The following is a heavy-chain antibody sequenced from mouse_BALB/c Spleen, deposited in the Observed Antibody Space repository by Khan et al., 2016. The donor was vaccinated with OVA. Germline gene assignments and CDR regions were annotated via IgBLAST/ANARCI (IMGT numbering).Heavy chain of an antibody. CDR1: GYTFTDYV. D-gene: IGHD1-1*01. V-gene: IGHV1S136*01. CDR3: ARSTTDYYTMDY. J-gene: IGHJ4*01. Sequence: VQLQQSGPELVKPGASVKMSCKASGYTFTDYVMHWVKQKPGQGLEWIGYIYPSNDDTESTERFKGTAPPTLDQSSSTAYMDLSSLTSADSTVYYCARSTTDYYTMDYWGQGTSVTVSS. CDR2: IYPSNDDT.